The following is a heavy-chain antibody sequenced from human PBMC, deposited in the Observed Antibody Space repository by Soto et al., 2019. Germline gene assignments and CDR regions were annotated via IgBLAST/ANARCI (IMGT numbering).Heavy chain of an antibody. CDR3: ARDRVRGSRTYAGFDP. J-gene: IGHJ5*02. D-gene: IGHD3-10*01. V-gene: IGHV4-30-4*01. Sequence: QVQLQESGPGLVKPSQTLSLTCTVSGDSISSGDYYWSWIRQPPGKGLEWIGYIYYTGNTYYNPSRMSRVTITMYTSKNQLSLKMSSVTAADTAVYFCARDRVRGSRTYAGFDPWGQGTLVTVSS. CDR2: IYYTGNT. CDR1: GDSISSGDYY.